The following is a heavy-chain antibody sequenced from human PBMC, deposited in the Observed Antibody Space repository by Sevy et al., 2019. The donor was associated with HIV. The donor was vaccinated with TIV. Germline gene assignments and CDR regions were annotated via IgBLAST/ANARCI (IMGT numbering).Heavy chain of an antibody. D-gene: IGHD3-10*01. J-gene: IGHJ5*02. Sequence: GGSLRLSCATSGFTFSNVWMTWVRQAPGKGLEWVGGIKSKSDGETTDYAAPVKDRFTISRDDSKNMLYLEMSSLKTEDTAIYYCTSGVHYGSGSLSSWGQGTLVTVSS. CDR1: GFTFSNVW. V-gene: IGHV3-15*01. CDR2: IKSKSDGETT. CDR3: TSGVHYGSGSLSS.